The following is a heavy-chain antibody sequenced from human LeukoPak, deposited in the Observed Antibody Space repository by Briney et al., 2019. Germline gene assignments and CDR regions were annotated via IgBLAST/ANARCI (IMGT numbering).Heavy chain of an antibody. CDR3: AKVALQRGSSWAVYYYYGMDV. Sequence: GGSLRLSCAASGFAFSTHSMSWVRQAPGKGLEWVAVISYDGSNKYYADSVKGRFTISRDNSKNTLYLQMNSLRAEDTAVYYCAKVALQRGSSWAVYYYYGMDVWGQGTTVTVSS. V-gene: IGHV3-30*18. CDR1: GFAFSTHS. J-gene: IGHJ6*02. D-gene: IGHD6-13*01. CDR2: ISYDGSNK.